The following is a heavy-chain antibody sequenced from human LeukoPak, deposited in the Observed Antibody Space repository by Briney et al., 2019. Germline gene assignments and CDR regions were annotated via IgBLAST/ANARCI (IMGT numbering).Heavy chain of an antibody. CDR2: IAYSGNT. J-gene: IGHJ5*02. V-gene: IGHV4-39*07. Sequence: SSETLSLTCTVSGDSISSRSYYWGWIRQPPGEGLEWLGNIAYSGNTYYNPSLQSRVTISVDTSKNQFSLNLKSVTAADTAVYRCARVNDILNGYYIWSWFDPWGQGSLVTVSS. CDR1: GDSISSRSYY. CDR3: ARVNDILNGYYIWSWFDP. D-gene: IGHD3-9*01.